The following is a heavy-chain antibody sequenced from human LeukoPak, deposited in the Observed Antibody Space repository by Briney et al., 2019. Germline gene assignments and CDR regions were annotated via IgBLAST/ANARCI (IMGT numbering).Heavy chain of an antibody. Sequence: GGSLRLSCAASGFSVSDNYMSWVRQAPGRGLEWVSVIYTGGSTYYADSVEGRFTLSRDDSENTLVPQMNSLRVEDTAFYYCARTVRSRSLKWFDPWGQGTLVTVSS. CDR2: IYTGGST. D-gene: IGHD4-17*01. CDR1: GFSVSDNY. V-gene: IGHV3-66*01. CDR3: ARTVRSRSLKWFDP. J-gene: IGHJ5*02.